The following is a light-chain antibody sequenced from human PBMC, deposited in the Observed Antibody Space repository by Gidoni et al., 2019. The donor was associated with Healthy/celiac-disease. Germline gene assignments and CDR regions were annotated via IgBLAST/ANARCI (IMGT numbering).Light chain of an antibody. V-gene: IGKV3-11*01. CDR3: QQRSNWPFT. Sequence: EIVLTQSPATLSLSPGERATLSCRASQSVSSYLAWYQQKPGQAPRLLIYDASNRATGIPARFSGSGSGTDVTLTISSLEPEEFAVYYCQQRSNWPFTFGPXTKVDIK. J-gene: IGKJ3*01. CDR1: QSVSSY. CDR2: DAS.